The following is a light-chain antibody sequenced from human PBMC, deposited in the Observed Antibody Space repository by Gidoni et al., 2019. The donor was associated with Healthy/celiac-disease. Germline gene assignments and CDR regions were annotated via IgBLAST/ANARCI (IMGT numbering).Light chain of an antibody. CDR1: SSEVGSYNL. V-gene: IGLV2-23*02. Sequence: QSALTKPASVSGSPGQSITISCTGTSSEVGSYNLVSWYQQHPGKAPKLMIYEVSKRPSGVSNRFSGSKSGNTASLTISGLQAEDEADYYCCSDAGSSTHYVFGTGTKVTVL. CDR3: CSDAGSSTHYV. CDR2: EVS. J-gene: IGLJ1*01.